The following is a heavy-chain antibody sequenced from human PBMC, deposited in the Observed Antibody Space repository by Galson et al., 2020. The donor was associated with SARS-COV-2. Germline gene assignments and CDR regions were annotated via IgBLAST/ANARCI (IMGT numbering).Heavy chain of an antibody. D-gene: IGHD6-19*01. Sequence: LSLTCAASGFTFSTSYMSWFRPAPGKGLEWLSYIGGSSDVIKYADSGKGRFTISRDNAKNLLYLQMNSLRDEDTAVYYCAGWYIRFCGQGTLGTVSS. CDR2: IGGSSDVI. CDR1: GFTFSTSY. V-gene: IGHV3-48*02. J-gene: IGHJ4*02. CDR3: AGWYIRF.